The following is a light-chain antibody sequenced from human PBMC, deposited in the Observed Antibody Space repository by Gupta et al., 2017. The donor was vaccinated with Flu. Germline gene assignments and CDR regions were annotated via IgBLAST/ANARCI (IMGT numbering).Light chain of an antibody. CDR3: QQYYWSPQT. CDR1: QSVLYNSNNKNY. Sequence: DIEMTQSPDSLAVSLGERATLNCKSSQSVLYNSNNKNYVAWYQQRPGQPPKLLIYWSSTRQAGVPDRCSGSGSGTDITLTSTILHAEDVAVYYYQQYYWSPQTFGRGTNLEIK. CDR2: WSS. V-gene: IGKV4-1*01. J-gene: IGKJ2*01.